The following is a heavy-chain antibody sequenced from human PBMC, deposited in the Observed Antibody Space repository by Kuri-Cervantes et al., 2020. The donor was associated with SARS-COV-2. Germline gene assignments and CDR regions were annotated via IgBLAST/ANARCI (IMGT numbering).Heavy chain of an antibody. D-gene: IGHD3-22*01. V-gene: IGHV3-64*04. J-gene: IGHJ3*02. CDR1: GFTFSSYA. Sequence: GGSLRLSCAASGFTFSSYAMHWVRQAPGKGLEYVSAISGSGGSTYYADSVKGRFTISRDNSKNTLYLQMNSLRAEDTAVYYCAKDSGYYYDSSVPDAFDIWGQGTVVTVSS. CDR3: AKDSGYYYDSSVPDAFDI. CDR2: ISGSGGST.